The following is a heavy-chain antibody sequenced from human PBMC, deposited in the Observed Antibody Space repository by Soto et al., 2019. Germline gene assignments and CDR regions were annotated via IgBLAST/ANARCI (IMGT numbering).Heavy chain of an antibody. CDR1: GFTCSGYG. CDR3: ASSDDSNYGRDFDY. V-gene: IGHV3-33*01. D-gene: IGHD4-4*01. Sequence: GGSLRLSCVASGFTCSGYGMHWVRQAPGKGLEWVAVIGFDGRNINYVDSVTGRFTISRDNSKNTLHLQMNSLRDEDTVVYYCASSDDSNYGRDFDYWGQGTLVTVSS. J-gene: IGHJ4*02. CDR2: IGFDGRNI.